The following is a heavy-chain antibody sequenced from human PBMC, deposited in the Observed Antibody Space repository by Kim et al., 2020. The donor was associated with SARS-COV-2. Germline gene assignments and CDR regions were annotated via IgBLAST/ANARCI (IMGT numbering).Heavy chain of an antibody. Sequence: DYADPVKGRFTTSRDNAKNSLYLQMNSLRAEDTVVYYCARGPDAYYFDYWGQGTLVTVSS. CDR3: ARGPDAYYFDY. V-gene: IGHV3-11*04. J-gene: IGHJ4*02.